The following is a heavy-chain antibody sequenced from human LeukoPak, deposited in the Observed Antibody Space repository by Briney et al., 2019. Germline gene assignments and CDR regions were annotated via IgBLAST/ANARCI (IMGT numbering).Heavy chain of an antibody. D-gene: IGHD4-11*01. J-gene: IGHJ4*02. CDR3: ARGTTLDY. CDR2: IYYSGST. V-gene: IGHV4-59*01. Sequence: QTSETLSLTCTVSGGSISSYYWSWIRQPPGKGLEWIGYIYYSGSTNYNPSLKSRVTISVDTSKNQFSLKLSSVTAADTAVCYCARGTTLDYWGQGTLVTVSS. CDR1: GGSISSYY.